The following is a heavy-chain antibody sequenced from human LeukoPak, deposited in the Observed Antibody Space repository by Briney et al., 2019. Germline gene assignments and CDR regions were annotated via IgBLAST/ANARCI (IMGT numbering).Heavy chain of an antibody. CDR2: IYDSGST. D-gene: IGHD6-19*01. Sequence: SETLSLTCTVSGGSISSYFWSWIRQPPGKGLEWIGFIYDSGSTNYNPSLKSRVTISVDTPKNQFSLKLSSVTAADTAVYYCARGTLKEVAGRWGQGTMVTVSS. CDR3: ARGTLKEVAGR. V-gene: IGHV4-59*01. J-gene: IGHJ4*02. CDR1: GGSISSYF.